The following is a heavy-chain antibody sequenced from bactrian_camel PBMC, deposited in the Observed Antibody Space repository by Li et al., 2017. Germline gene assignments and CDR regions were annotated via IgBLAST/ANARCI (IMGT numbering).Heavy chain of an antibody. V-gene: IGHV3S1*01. D-gene: IGHD1*01. CDR3: ATMRGDPFNEYDR. J-gene: IGHJ4*01. CDR2: ISIFHNTP. Sequence: HVQLVESGGGSVQAGGSLNLSCVASESPISRICMAWFRQVPGKEREWVAHISIFHNTPYYDDSVKGRFAISQDSAKTTLYLQMNDLKTEDAAVYYCATMRGDPFNEYDRWGQGTQVTVS. CDR1: ESPISRIC.